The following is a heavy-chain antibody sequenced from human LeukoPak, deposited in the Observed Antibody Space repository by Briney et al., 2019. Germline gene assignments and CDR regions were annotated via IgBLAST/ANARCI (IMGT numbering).Heavy chain of an antibody. V-gene: IGHV4-4*02. CDR3: ASLPGLWFGGDK. J-gene: IGHJ4*02. CDR2: IYHSGST. D-gene: IGHD3-10*01. CDR1: GGSISSRNW. Sequence: SETLSLTCALSGGSISSRNWWSWVRQPPGQGLEWIGEIYHSGSTNYNPSLKSRVTISVDKSKNQFSLKLSSVTAADTAVYYCASLPGLWFGGDKWGQGTLVTVSS.